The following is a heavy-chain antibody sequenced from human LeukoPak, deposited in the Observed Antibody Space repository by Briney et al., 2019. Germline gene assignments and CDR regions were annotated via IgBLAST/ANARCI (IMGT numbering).Heavy chain of an antibody. Sequence: GGSLRLSCAASGFTFNNYWMSWFRQAPGKGREWVANIKPDGTEKYYVDSVKGRFTISRDNAKNSLYLQMNSLRAEDTAGYYCARDIVVVPAAHYFDYWGQGAPVTVSS. V-gene: IGHV3-7*03. CDR3: ARDIVVVPAAHYFDY. CDR1: GFTFNNYW. CDR2: IKPDGTEK. D-gene: IGHD2-2*01. J-gene: IGHJ4*02.